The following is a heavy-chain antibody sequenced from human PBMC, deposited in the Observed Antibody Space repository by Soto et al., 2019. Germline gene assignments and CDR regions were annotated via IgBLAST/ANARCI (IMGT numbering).Heavy chain of an antibody. CDR2: IIPIFGTA. V-gene: IGHV1-69*13. J-gene: IGHJ5*02. CDR3: ERGGWSGWFDP. CDR1: GGTFSSYA. D-gene: IGHD2-15*01. Sequence: SVKVSCKASGGTFSSYAISWVRQAPGQGLEWMGGIIPIFGTANYAQKFQGRVTITADESTSTAYMELSSLRSGDTAVYYCERGGWSGWFDPWGREPWSPSPQ.